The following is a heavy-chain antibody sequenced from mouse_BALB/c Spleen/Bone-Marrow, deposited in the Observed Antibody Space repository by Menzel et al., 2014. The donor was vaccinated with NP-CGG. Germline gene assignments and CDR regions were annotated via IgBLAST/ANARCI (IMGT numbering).Heavy chain of an antibody. J-gene: IGHJ4*01. Sequence: SGAELVRPGASVKLSCKASGYTFTSYWTNWVKQRPEQGLEWIGRIDPYDTETHYNQKFRDKATLTLDKSSGTAYMQLSSLTSEDSAVYYCAREDYGYAMDRWGQGTSVTVSS. CDR3: AREDYGYAMDR. D-gene: IGHD1-1*01. CDR2: IDPYDTET. CDR1: GYTFTSYW. V-gene: IGHV1-74*04.